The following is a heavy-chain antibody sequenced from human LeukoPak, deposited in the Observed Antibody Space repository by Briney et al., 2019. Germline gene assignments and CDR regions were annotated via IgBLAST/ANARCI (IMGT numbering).Heavy chain of an antibody. J-gene: IGHJ4*02. Sequence: PGGSLRLSCAASGFTFSSYEMHWVRQAPGKGLEWVSYISSSGSTMYYADSVKGRFTISRDNAKNSLYLQMSSLRAEDTAVYYCARDYKYAFDNWGQGTLVTVSS. CDR1: GFTFSSYE. V-gene: IGHV3-48*03. CDR3: ARDYKYAFDN. D-gene: IGHD5-24*01. CDR2: ISSSGSTM.